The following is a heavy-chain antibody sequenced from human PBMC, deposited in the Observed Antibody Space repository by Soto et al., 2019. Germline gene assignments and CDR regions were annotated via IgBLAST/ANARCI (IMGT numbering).Heavy chain of an antibody. J-gene: IGHJ4*02. Sequence: DVQLVESGGGLVQPGESLRLSCAASGFTISSNYMTWVRQAPGKGLQWVSVIYSGGATYYADSVKGRFTISRHNSKNTLYLQMNSLRAEDTAVYYCAAPSGSYSTAFDYWGQGSLVTVSS. CDR2: IYSGGAT. CDR3: AAPSGSYSTAFDY. V-gene: IGHV3-53*04. CDR1: GFTISSNY. D-gene: IGHD1-26*01.